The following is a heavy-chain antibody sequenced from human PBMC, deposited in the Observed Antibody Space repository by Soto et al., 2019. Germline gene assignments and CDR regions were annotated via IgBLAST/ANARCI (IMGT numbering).Heavy chain of an antibody. CDR2: ISSSGSTI. V-gene: IGHV3-11*01. CDR1: GFTFSDYY. Sequence: GGSLRLSWAASGFTFSDYYMIWIRQAPGKGLEWVSYISSSGSTIYYADSVKGRFTISRDNAKNSLYLQMNSLRAEDTAVYYCARNSGYDYAFDIWGQGTMVTVSS. J-gene: IGHJ3*02. D-gene: IGHD5-12*01. CDR3: ARNSGYDYAFDI.